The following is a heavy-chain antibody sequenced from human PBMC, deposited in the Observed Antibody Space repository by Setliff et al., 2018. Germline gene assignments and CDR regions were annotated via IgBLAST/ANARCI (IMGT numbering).Heavy chain of an antibody. Sequence: SSETLSLTCTVSGGSINSMSYYWGWIRQPPGKGLEWIGSMSHRGRTYYNPSLESRVTMSLDTSKNQFSLRLTYVAAADTAVYYCATPRRDDLDTPFDTFDIWGQGTMVTVSS. CDR2: MSHRGRT. J-gene: IGHJ3*02. D-gene: IGHD3-3*01. CDR1: GGSINSMSYY. CDR3: ATPRRDDLDTPFDTFDI. V-gene: IGHV4-39*07.